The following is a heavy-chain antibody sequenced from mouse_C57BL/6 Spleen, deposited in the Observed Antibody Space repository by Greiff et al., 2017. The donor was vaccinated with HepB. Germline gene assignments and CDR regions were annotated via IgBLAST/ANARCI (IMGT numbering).Heavy chain of an antibody. CDR1: GYTFTSYW. Sequence: QVQLQQPGAELVMPGASVKLSCKASGYTFTSYWIHWVKQRPGQGLEWIGEIDPSDSYTNYNQKFKGKSTLTVDKSSSTAYMQLSSLTSEDSAVYYCARGDGYDAWFAYWGQGTLVTVSA. CDR2: IDPSDSYT. V-gene: IGHV1-69*01. CDR3: ARGDGYDAWFAY. D-gene: IGHD2-2*01. J-gene: IGHJ3*01.